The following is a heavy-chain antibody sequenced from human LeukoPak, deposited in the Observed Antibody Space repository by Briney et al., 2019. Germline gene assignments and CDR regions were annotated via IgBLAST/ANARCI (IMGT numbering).Heavy chain of an antibody. CDR2: ISNGKT. J-gene: IGHJ5*02. CDR1: GFTFNSYG. D-gene: IGHD2-15*01. Sequence: PGGSLRLSCAASGFTFNSYGMSWVRPAPGKGVEWVSAISNGKTYYADSVRGRFPISRDDCQNTVYLQMNRLRDEETGLYYCVREAGYCAPVCLKTNWFDPWGQETLVTVSS. V-gene: IGHV3-23*01. CDR3: VREAGYCAPVCLKTNWFDP.